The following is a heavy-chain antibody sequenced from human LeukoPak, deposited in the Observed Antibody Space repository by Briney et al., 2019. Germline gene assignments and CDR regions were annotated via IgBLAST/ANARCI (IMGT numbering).Heavy chain of an antibody. V-gene: IGHV3-7*01. Sequence: PGGSLRLSCAASGFTFSRYWMSWVRQAPGKGLEWVANIKQDGSEKYYVDSVKGRFTISRDNAKNSLYLQMNSLRAEDTAVYYCARERGYYDYRGQGTLVTVSS. CDR3: ARERGYYDY. CDR1: GFTFSRYW. CDR2: IKQDGSEK. J-gene: IGHJ4*02. D-gene: IGHD3-22*01.